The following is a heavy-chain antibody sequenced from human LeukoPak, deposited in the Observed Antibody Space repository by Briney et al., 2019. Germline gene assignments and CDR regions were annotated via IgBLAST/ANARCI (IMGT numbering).Heavy chain of an antibody. CDR3: ARDYSSSLGDAFDI. Sequence: PSETLSLTCTVSGGSVSSGSLYWSWIRQPAGKGLEWIGRIYSSGRTNYNPSLKSRVTISVDTSKNQFSLKLSSVTAADTAVYYCARDYSSSLGDAFDIWGQGTMVTVSS. J-gene: IGHJ3*02. D-gene: IGHD6-6*01. CDR1: GGSVSSGSLY. V-gene: IGHV4-61*10. CDR2: IYSSGRT.